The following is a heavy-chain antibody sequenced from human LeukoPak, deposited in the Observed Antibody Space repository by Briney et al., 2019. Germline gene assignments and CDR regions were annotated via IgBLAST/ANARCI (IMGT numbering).Heavy chain of an antibody. Sequence: GSSVKVSCKASGGTFSSYSFSWVRQAPGQGLEWLGGIIVIFGTPNYPQKFHGRVTITADESTSTVYMELSSLRSEGTAMYYCARDVDSSMLTNWFDSWGQGTQVTVSS. CDR1: GGTFSSYS. D-gene: IGHD2-8*01. CDR3: ARDVDSSMLTNWFDS. J-gene: IGHJ5*01. CDR2: IIVIFGTP. V-gene: IGHV1-69*01.